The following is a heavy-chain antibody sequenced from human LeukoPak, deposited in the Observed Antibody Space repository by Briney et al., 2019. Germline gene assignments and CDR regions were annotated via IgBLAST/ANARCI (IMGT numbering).Heavy chain of an antibody. CDR1: GFTFSSYG. D-gene: IGHD3-16*01. CDR2: ISYDGSNK. Sequence: GGSVRLSCAASGFTFSSYGMHWVRQAPGKGLEWVAVISYDGSNKYYADSVKGRFTISRDNSKNTLYLQMNSLRGEDTAVYYCARDRVLGGPYYYGMDVWGQGTTVTVSS. J-gene: IGHJ6*02. CDR3: ARDRVLGGPYYYGMDV. V-gene: IGHV3-30*03.